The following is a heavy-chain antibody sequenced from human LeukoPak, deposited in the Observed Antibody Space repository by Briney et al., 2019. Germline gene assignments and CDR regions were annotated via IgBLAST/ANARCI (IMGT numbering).Heavy chain of an antibody. J-gene: IGHJ4*02. Sequence: SSETLSLTCTVSGGSISSSSYYWGWIRQPPGKGLEWIGSIYYSGSTYYNPSLESRVTISVDTSKNQFSLKLSSVTAADTAVYYCATSGWYLLPGVYWGQGTLVTVSS. CDR1: GGSISSSSYY. CDR3: ATSGWYLLPGVY. V-gene: IGHV4-39*01. CDR2: IYYSGST. D-gene: IGHD6-19*01.